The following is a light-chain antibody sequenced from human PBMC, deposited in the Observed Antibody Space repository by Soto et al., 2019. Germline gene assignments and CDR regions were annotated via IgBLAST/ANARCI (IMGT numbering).Light chain of an antibody. CDR1: QNINSY. V-gene: IGKV3-11*01. CDR2: DAS. J-gene: IGKJ2*01. CDR3: QQRRDWYT. Sequence: IVLIQSPATLSLSPGERATLSCRATQNINSYLAWYQQKPGQAPRLLIYDASNRATGIPARFRGSGSGTDFTLTISSLESEDSAVYYCQQRRDWYTFSQGTKLEIK.